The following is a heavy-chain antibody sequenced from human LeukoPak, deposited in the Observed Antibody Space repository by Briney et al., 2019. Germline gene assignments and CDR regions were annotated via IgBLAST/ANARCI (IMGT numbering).Heavy chain of an antibody. CDR2: IKQDGSEK. Sequence: GGSLRLSCAASGFTFSSYWMSWVRQAPGKGLEWVANIKQDGSEKYYVDSVEGRFTISRDNAKNSLYLQMNSLRAEDTAVYYCARDGYCTNGVCYTGPSYFDYWGQGTLVTVSS. D-gene: IGHD2-8*01. CDR1: GFTFSSYW. J-gene: IGHJ4*02. CDR3: ARDGYCTNGVCYTGPSYFDY. V-gene: IGHV3-7*01.